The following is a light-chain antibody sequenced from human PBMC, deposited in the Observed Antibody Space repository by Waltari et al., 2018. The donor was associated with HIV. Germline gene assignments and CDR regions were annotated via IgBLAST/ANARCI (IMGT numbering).Light chain of an antibody. Sequence: QSALTQSASVSGSPGQSITISCTGTRTDVGSYNLVSLYQHHPGKAPKLMIYEVNKRPSGVSNRFSGSKSGNTASLTISGLQAEDEADYYCCSYAGSSTSVVFGGGTKLTVL. V-gene: IGLV2-23*02. CDR3: CSYAGSSTSVV. J-gene: IGLJ2*01. CDR2: EVN. CDR1: RTDVGSYNL.